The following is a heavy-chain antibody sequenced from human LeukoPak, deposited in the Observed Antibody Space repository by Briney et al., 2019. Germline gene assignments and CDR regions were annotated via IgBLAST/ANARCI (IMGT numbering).Heavy chain of an antibody. Sequence: PGGSLRLSCAASRFTFSNYWMHWVRQPPWKGLVWVSHINSYGSITDYADSVKGRFTISRDNAKNTLYLQMNSLRAEDTGVYYCVRGNYFDYWGQGTLVTVSS. CDR2: INSYGSIT. CDR1: RFTFSNYW. V-gene: IGHV3-74*01. CDR3: VRGNYFDY. J-gene: IGHJ4*02.